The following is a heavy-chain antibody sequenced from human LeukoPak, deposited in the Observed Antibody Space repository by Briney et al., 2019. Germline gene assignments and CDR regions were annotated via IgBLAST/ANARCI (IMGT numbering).Heavy chain of an antibody. CDR3: ALYSSTWY. J-gene: IGHJ4*02. CDR1: GYTFTTYY. V-gene: IGHV1-46*01. Sequence: ASVKVSCKASGYTFTTYYIHWVRQAPGQGLEWMGITNPTGGSTTYAQKFQGRVTMTRDTSTSTVFMEVNSPRSGDTAVYYCALYSSTWYWGQGTLVTVSS. CDR2: TNPTGGST. D-gene: IGHD6-13*01.